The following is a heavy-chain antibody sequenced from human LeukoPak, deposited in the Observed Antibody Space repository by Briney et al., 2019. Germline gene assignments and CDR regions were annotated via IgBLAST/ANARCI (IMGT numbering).Heavy chain of an antibody. CDR1: GGSMSNYY. J-gene: IGHJ5*02. CDR3: AREGTYYYDSSGSWFDP. D-gene: IGHD3-22*01. Sequence: PSETLSLTCTVSGGSMSNYYWSWIRQPPGQGLEWIAYIYYSGSTSYNPSLKSRVTISVHTSKNQFSLKLTSVTAADTAVYYCAREGTYYYDSSGSWFDPWGQGTLVTVSS. V-gene: IGHV4-59*12. CDR2: IYYSGST.